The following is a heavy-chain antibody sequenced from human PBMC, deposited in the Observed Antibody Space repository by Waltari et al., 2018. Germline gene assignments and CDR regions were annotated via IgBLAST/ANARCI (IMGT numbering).Heavy chain of an antibody. Sequence: EVQLVESGGGLVKPGGSLRLSCAASGFTFSSYSMNWVRQAPGKGLEWVSSISSSSSYIYYADSVKGRFTISRDNAKNSLYLQMNSLRAEDTAVYYYARDPYCGGDCYSIGGDYWGQGTLVTVSS. CDR3: ARDPYCGGDCYSIGGDY. J-gene: IGHJ4*02. CDR2: ISSSSSYI. D-gene: IGHD2-21*01. V-gene: IGHV3-21*01. CDR1: GFTFSSYS.